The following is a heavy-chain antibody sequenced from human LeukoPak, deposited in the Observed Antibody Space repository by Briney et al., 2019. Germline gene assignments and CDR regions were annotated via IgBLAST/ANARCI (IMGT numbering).Heavy chain of an antibody. Sequence: SVKVSCKASGGTFSSYAISWVRQAPGQGLEWMGGIIPIFGTANYAQKFQGRVTITADESTSTAYMELSSLRSEDAAVYYCARNTPSPGLATLFSGGFDYWGQGTLVTVSS. V-gene: IGHV1-69*13. CDR3: ARNTPSPGLATLFSGGFDY. CDR1: GGTFSSYA. J-gene: IGHJ4*02. D-gene: IGHD5-24*01. CDR2: IIPIFGTA.